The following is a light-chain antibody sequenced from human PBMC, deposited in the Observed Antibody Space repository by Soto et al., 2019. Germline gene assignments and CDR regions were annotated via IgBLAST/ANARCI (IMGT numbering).Light chain of an antibody. Sequence: VMPRYAAAMNMSQEQRASHCFRASQSVTSNLAWYQQKPGQAPRLLIYGASTRATGVPARFSGSGSGTEFTLTISSLQSEDFLIYYCQQYHNWPTFGGRAEVDI. CDR2: GAS. CDR1: QSVTSN. J-gene: IGKJ4*01. CDR3: QQYHNWPT. V-gene: IGKV3-15*01.